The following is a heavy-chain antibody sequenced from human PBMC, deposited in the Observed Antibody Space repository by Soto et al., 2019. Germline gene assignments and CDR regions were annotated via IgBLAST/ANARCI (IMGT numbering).Heavy chain of an antibody. V-gene: IGHV5-51*01. CDR3: ARPTRTAAAGIGYYYMDV. D-gene: IGHD6-13*01. Sequence: GDSLKISCEGSGYSFTNYWIAWVRQMPGKALEWMGAIYPGDSDTRYSPSFQGQVTISADKSISTAYLQWSSLKASDTAMYYCARPTRTAAAGIGYYYMDVWGKGTTVTVSS. CDR2: IYPGDSDT. J-gene: IGHJ6*03. CDR1: GYSFTNYW.